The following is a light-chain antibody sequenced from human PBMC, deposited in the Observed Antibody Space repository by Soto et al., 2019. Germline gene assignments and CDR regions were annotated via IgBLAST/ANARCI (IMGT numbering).Light chain of an antibody. CDR1: QSVSSN. J-gene: IGKJ1*01. CDR3: QQYHIWPPWT. CDR2: GAS. Sequence: EIAMRQSPATPSVSPGERATLSCRASQSVSSNLAWYQQKPGQAPRLLIYGASTRATGIAARFSGSGSGTEFTLTISSLQSEDFAVYYCQQYHIWPPWTSGRGTKVDIK. V-gene: IGKV3-15*01.